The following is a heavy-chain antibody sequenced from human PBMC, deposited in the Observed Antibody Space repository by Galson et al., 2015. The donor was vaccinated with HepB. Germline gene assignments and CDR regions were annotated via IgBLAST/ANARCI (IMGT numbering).Heavy chain of an antibody. CDR3: ARGEDYYDSSSFDY. CDR1: GFTFSSYA. J-gene: IGHJ4*02. D-gene: IGHD3-22*01. V-gene: IGHV3-30-3*01. Sequence: SLRLSCAASGFTFSSYAMHWVRQAPGKGLEWVAVISYDGSNKYYADSVKGRFTISRDNSKNTLYLQMNSLRAEDTAVYYCARGEDYYDSSSFDYWGQGTLVTVSS. CDR2: ISYDGSNK.